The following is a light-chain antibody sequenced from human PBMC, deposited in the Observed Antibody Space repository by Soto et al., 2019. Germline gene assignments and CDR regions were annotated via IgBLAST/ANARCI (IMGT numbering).Light chain of an antibody. CDR3: QQYGSSPLIS. V-gene: IGKV3-20*01. CDR2: GAS. CDR1: QTVSITY. Sequence: IVLTQSPGTLSLSPGESATLSCRASQTVSITYLTWYQKKPGQAPRLLFFGASKRATGIPDRFSGSGSGRDLTLTISGLETEYFAVYYCQQYGSSPLISFGQGTRLEI. J-gene: IGKJ5*01.